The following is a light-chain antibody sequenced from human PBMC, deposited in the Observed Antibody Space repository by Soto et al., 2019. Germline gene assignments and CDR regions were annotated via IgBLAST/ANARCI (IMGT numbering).Light chain of an antibody. CDR3: QQYGRSPYT. V-gene: IGKV3-20*01. CDR1: QSVSSSY. CDR2: GAS. J-gene: IGKJ2*01. Sequence: EIVLTQSPGTLSLSPGERATLSCRASQSVSSSYLAWYQQKPGQAPRLLIYGASNRPTGIPARFSGSGSGTDFTLTISRLEPEDFAVYYCQQYGRSPYTFGQGTKLEIK.